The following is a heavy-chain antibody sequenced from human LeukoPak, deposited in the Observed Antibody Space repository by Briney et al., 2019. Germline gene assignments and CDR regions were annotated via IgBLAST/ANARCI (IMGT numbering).Heavy chain of an antibody. V-gene: IGHV3-20*04. J-gene: IGHJ4*02. D-gene: IGHD3-22*01. CDR2: INWNGGST. CDR3: ARGGHSITMIVVVIIPFDY. CDR1: GFTFDDYG. Sequence: GGSLRLSCAASGFTFDDYGMSWGRQAPGKGLEWVSGINWNGGSTGYADSVKGRFTISRDNAKNSLYLQMNSLRAEDTALYYCARGGHSITMIVVVIIPFDYWGQGTLVTVSS.